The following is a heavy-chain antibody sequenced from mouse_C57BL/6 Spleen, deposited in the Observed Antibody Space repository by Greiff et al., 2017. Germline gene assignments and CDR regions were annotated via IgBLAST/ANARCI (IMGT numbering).Heavy chain of an antibody. CDR3: ARREGYYGSFAY. CDR2: IYPSDSET. D-gene: IGHD1-1*01. CDR1: GYTFTSYW. Sequence: QVQLQQPGAELVRPGSSVKLSCKASGYTFTSYWMDWVKQRPGQGLEWIGNIYPSDSETHYNQKFKDKATLTVDKSSSTAYMQLSSLTSEDSAVYYCARREGYYGSFAYWGQGTLVTVSA. V-gene: IGHV1-61*01. J-gene: IGHJ3*01.